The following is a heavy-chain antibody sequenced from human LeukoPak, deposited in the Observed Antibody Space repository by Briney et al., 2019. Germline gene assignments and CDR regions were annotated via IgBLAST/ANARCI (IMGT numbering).Heavy chain of an antibody. Sequence: GGSLRLSCATSGFTFSSNWMSWVRHVPGRGLDWVANIKPDGSAEYYAASVKGRFTVSRDNAKNSLYLQMNSLRVEDTAVYYWARANSSRVHNWGQGTLVTVSS. CDR3: ARANSSRVHN. D-gene: IGHD4-11*01. CDR2: IKPDGSAE. J-gene: IGHJ4*02. CDR1: GFTFSSNW. V-gene: IGHV3-7*01.